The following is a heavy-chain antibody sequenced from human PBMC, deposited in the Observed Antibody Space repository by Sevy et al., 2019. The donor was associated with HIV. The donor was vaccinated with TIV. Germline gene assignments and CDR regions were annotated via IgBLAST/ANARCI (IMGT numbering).Heavy chain of an antibody. D-gene: IGHD3-10*01. J-gene: IGHJ3*02. V-gene: IGHV3-21*01. CDR1: GFTFSSYS. Sequence: GGSLRLSCAASGFTFSSYSMNWVRQAPGKGLEWVSSISSSSSYIYYADSVKGRFTISRDNAKNSRYLQMNSLRAEDTAVYYCARDQGKELWFGVNAFDIWGQGTMVTVSS. CDR3: ARDQGKELWFGVNAFDI. CDR2: ISSSSSYI.